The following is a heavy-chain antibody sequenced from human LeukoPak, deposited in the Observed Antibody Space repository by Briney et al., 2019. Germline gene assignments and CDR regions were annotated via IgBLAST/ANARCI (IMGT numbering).Heavy chain of an antibody. CDR1: GGSISSGSYY. CDR3: ARGQVVLDY. J-gene: IGHJ4*02. D-gene: IGHD3-16*02. CDR2: INHSGST. Sequence: SETLSLTCTVSGGSISSGSYYWSWIRQPAGKGLEWIGEINHSGSTNYNPSLKSRVTISVDTSKNQSSLKLSSVTAADTAVYYCARGQVVLDYWGQGALVTVSS. V-gene: IGHV4-61*10.